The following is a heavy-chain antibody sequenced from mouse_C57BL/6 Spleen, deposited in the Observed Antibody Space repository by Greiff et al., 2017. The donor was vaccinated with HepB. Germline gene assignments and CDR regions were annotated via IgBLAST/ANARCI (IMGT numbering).Heavy chain of an antibody. J-gene: IGHJ4*01. D-gene: IGHD1-1*01. CDR3: ARSKVVADYAMDY. V-gene: IGHV1-4*01. CDR2: INPSSGYT. Sequence: QVHVKQSGAELARPGASVKMSCKASGYTFTSYTMHWVKQRPEQGLEWIGYINPSSGYTKYNQKFKDKATLTADKSSSTAYMQLSSLTSEDSAVYYCARSKVVADYAMDYWGQGTSVTVSS. CDR1: GYTFTSYT.